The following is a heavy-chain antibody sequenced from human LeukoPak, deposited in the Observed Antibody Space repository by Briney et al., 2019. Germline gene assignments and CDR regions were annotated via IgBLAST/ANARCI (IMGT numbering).Heavy chain of an antibody. CDR3: AKAGYYYDSGDYFDS. V-gene: IGHV3-23*01. J-gene: IGHJ4*02. CDR2: LSGSGSST. Sequence: GGSLRLSCAASGFTLRSYAMSWVRQAPGKGLEWVSTLSGSGSSTYYAASVKGRFTISRDNSKNTLYLQMNSLRAEDTALYYCAKAGYYYDSGDYFDSRGQGTLVTVSS. CDR1: GFTLRSYA. D-gene: IGHD3-22*01.